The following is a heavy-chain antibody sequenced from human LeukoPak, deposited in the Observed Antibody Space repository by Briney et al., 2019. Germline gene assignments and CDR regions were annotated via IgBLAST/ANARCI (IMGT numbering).Heavy chain of an antibody. J-gene: IGHJ4*02. CDR1: GGSFSGYY. V-gene: IGHV4-34*01. CDR3: ARGSTSPRALHY. Sequence: PSETLPLTCAVYGGSFSGYYWSWIRQPPGKGLEWIGEINHSGSTNYNPSLKSRVTISVDTSKNQFSLKLSSVTAADTAVYYCARGSTSPRALHYWGQGTLVTVSS. CDR2: INHSGST. D-gene: IGHD2-2*01.